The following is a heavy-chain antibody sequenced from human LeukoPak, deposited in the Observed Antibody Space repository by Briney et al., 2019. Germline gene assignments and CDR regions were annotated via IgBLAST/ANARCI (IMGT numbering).Heavy chain of an antibody. J-gene: IGHJ3*02. D-gene: IGHD2-15*01. V-gene: IGHV3-13*04. CDR1: GFTVSSNY. Sequence: GGSLRLSCAASGFTVSSNYMSWVRQAPGKGLEWVSAIGTAGDTYYPGSVKGRFTISRENAKNSLYLQMNSLRAGDTAVYYCARGVGAFDIWGQGTMVTVSS. CDR3: ARGVGAFDI. CDR2: IGTAGDT.